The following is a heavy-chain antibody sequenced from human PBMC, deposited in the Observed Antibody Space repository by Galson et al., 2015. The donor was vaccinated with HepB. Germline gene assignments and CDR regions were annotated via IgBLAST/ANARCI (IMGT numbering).Heavy chain of an antibody. CDR1: GGTFSSYA. J-gene: IGHJ3*02. V-gene: IGHV1-69*04. D-gene: IGHD1-14*01. CDR2: IIPILGIA. CDR3: ARAEPRTDAFDI. Sequence: SVKVSCKASGGTFSSYAISWVRQAPGQGLEWMGRIIPILGIANYAQKFQGRVTITADKSTSTAYMELSSLRSEDTAVYYCARAEPRTDAFDIWGQGTMVTVSS.